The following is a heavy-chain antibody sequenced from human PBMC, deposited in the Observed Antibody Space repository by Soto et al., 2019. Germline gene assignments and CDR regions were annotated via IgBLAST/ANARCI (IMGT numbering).Heavy chain of an antibody. J-gene: IGHJ4*03. CDR2: IYWDDDK. Sequence: QITLKESGPTLVTPTQTLTLTCTFSGFSLTTSGVGVGWIRQPPGKALEFLVFIYWDDDKRYSPSLRTRLTITKDAPKNQVVLTLTNMDPVDTATYYCAHRRPQYGDWNNGYFDYCAQGILVTVSS. D-gene: IGHD4-17*01. V-gene: IGHV2-5*02. CDR1: GFSLTTSGVG. CDR3: AHRRPQYGDWNNGYFDY.